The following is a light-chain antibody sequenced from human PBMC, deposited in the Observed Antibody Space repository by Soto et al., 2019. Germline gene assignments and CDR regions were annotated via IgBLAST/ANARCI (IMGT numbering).Light chain of an antibody. CDR1: QGIKTF. CDR3: QQGFNTPPT. V-gene: IGKV1-39*01. CDR2: SAS. J-gene: IGKJ1*01. Sequence: DIQMTQSPSSLSASVGDRVTITCRASQGIKTFLSWYQKKPGKAPYLLIYSASTLQGGVPSRFSGSGSGTDFTLTISSLPPEDFATYYCQQGFNTPPTFGQGTKVEIK.